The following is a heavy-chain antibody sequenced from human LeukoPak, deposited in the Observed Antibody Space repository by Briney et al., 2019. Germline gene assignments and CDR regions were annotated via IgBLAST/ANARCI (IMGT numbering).Heavy chain of an antibody. CDR1: GFTFGSYA. CDR2: ISYDGSNK. V-gene: IGHV3-30*04. Sequence: GGSLRLSCAASGFTFGSYAMHWVRQAPGKGLEWVAVISYDGSNKYYADSVKGRFTISRDNSKNTLYLQMNSLRAEDTAVYYCASSLSQQLVYYFDYWGQGTLVTVSS. CDR3: ASSLSQQLVYYFDY. D-gene: IGHD6-13*01. J-gene: IGHJ4*02.